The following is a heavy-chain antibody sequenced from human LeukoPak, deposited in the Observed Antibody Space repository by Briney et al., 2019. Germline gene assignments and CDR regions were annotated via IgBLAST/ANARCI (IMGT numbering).Heavy chain of an antibody. Sequence: SETLSLTCTVSGGSISSSSYHWGWIRQPPGKGLEWIGSIYYSGSTYYNPSLKSRVTISVDTSKNQFSLKLSSVTAADTAVYYCARLSSSSWFDYWGQGTLVTVSS. CDR1: GGSISSSSYH. J-gene: IGHJ4*02. CDR3: ARLSSSSWFDY. V-gene: IGHV4-39*01. CDR2: IYYSGST. D-gene: IGHD6-13*01.